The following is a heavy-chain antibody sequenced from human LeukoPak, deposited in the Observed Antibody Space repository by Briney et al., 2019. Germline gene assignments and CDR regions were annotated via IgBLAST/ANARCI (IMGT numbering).Heavy chain of an antibody. CDR1: GGTFSSYA. Sequence: ASVKVSCKASGGTFSSYAISWVRQAPGQGLEWMGRIIPILGIANYAQKFQGRVTITADKSTSTAYMELSSPRSEDTAVYYCARDSSGYDSDYFDYWGQGTLVTVSS. J-gene: IGHJ4*02. CDR3: ARDSSGYDSDYFDY. D-gene: IGHD5-12*01. V-gene: IGHV1-69*04. CDR2: IIPILGIA.